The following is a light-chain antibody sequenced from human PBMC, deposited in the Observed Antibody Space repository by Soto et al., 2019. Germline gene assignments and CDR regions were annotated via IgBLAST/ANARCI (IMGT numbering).Light chain of an antibody. CDR3: SSYTSGSTHVV. CDR1: SSDVGGYNY. CDR2: DVT. V-gene: IGLV2-14*01. Sequence: QSALTQPASVSGSPGQSITISCTGTSSDVGGYNYVSWYQQHPGKAPKLMIYDVTNRPSGVSNRFSGSKSGNTASLTISGRQAEDDADYYCSSYTSGSTHVVFGGGTKLTVL. J-gene: IGLJ3*02.